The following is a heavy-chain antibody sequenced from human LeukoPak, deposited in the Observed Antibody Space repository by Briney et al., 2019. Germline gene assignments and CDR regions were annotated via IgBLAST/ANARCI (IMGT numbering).Heavy chain of an antibody. V-gene: IGHV4-34*01. CDR3: ARGVAP. CDR1: GGSFSGYY. Sequence: KTSETLSLTCAVYGGSFSGYYWSWIRQPPGKGLEWIGEINHSGSTNYNPSLKSRVTISVDTSKNQFSLKLSSVTAADTAVYYCARGVAPWGQGTLVTVSS. J-gene: IGHJ5*02. CDR2: INHSGST.